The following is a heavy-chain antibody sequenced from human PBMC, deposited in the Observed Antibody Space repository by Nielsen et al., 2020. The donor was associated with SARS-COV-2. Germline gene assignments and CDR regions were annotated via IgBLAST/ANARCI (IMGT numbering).Heavy chain of an antibody. J-gene: IGHJ6*02. Sequence: GESLKISCAASGFTFSSYAMSWVRQAPGKGLEWVSAISGSGGSTYYADSVKGRFTISRDNSKNTLYLQMNSLRAEDTAVYYCAKDDFQGYYYYYYGMDVWGQGTTVTVSS. CDR2: ISGSGGST. CDR1: GFTFSSYA. CDR3: AKDDFQGYYYYYYGMDV. D-gene: IGHD3-3*01. V-gene: IGHV3-23*01.